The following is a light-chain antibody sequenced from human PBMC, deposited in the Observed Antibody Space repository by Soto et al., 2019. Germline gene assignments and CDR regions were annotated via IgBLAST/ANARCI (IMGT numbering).Light chain of an antibody. Sequence: DIQITQSPSTLSASVGDRVTLTCRTSQSISRWLAWYQQKPGKAPKLLIYDASTLESGVPPRFSGSGSETEFTLTISSLQPDDFATYYCQQYSTLWTFGQGTKVDIK. CDR1: QSISRW. J-gene: IGKJ1*01. CDR2: DAS. CDR3: QQYSTLWT. V-gene: IGKV1-5*01.